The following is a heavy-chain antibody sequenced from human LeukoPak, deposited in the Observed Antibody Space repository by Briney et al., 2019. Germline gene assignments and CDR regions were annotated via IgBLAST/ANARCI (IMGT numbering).Heavy chain of an antibody. V-gene: IGHV4-39*07. D-gene: IGHD3-16*02. J-gene: IGHJ6*03. Sequence: TSETLSLTCTVSGGSISSSSYYWGWIRQPPGKGLEWIGSIYYSGSTYYNPSLKSRVTISVDTSKNQFSLKLSSVTAADTAVYYCARAYNYVWGSYRYYYMDVWGKGTTVTVSS. CDR2: IYYSGST. CDR1: GGSISSSSYY. CDR3: ARAYNYVWGSYRYYYMDV.